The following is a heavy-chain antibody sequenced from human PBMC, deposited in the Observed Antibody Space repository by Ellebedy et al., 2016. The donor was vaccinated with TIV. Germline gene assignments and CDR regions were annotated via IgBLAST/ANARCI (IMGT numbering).Heavy chain of an antibody. Sequence: SETLSLTXTVSGGSISSYYWSWIRQPPGKGLEWIGYIYYSGSTYYNPSLKSRVTISVDTSKNQFSLKLSSVTAADTAVYYCARDSITFGGVIVHPGAFDIWGQGTMVTVSS. J-gene: IGHJ3*02. V-gene: IGHV4-30-4*01. CDR1: GGSISSYY. CDR2: IYYSGST. D-gene: IGHD3-16*02. CDR3: ARDSITFGGVIVHPGAFDI.